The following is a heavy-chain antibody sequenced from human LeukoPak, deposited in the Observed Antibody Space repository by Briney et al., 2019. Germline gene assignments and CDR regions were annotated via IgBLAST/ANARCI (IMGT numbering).Heavy chain of an antibody. J-gene: IGHJ6*03. CDR3: ARRGSSGWYTYYYYYMDV. V-gene: IGHV3-48*01. Sequence: PGGSLRLSCAASGFTFSSYSMNWVRQAPGKGLEWVSYISSSSSTIYYADSVKGRFTISRDNAKNSLYLQMNSLRAEDTAVYYCARRGSSGWYTYYYYYMDVWGKGTTVTVSS. CDR2: ISSSSSTI. CDR1: GFTFSSYS. D-gene: IGHD6-19*01.